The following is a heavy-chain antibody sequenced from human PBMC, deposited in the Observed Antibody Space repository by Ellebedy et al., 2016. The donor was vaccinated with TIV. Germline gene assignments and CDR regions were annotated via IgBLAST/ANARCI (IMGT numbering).Heavy chain of an antibody. J-gene: IGHJ4*02. CDR2: IISTSSTI. Sequence: GESLKISCAASGFTFSSYTMNWVRQAPGKGLEWISYIISTSSTIYYADSVKGRFTISRDNAKNSLYLQMNSLRDEDTAVYYCARWGVATLDYWGQGTLVTVSS. CDR3: ARWGVATLDY. CDR1: GFTFSSYT. V-gene: IGHV3-48*02. D-gene: IGHD5-12*01.